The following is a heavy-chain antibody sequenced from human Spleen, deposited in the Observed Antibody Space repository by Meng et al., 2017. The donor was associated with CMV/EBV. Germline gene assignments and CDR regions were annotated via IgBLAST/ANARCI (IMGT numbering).Heavy chain of an antibody. CDR1: GYTFTGYY. V-gene: IGHV1-2*02. CDR2: INPNSGGT. J-gene: IGHJ6*02. D-gene: IGHD6-19*01. Sequence: VSVKVSCKASGYTFTGYYMHWVRQAPGQGLEWMGWINPNSGGTNYAQKFQGRVTMTRDTSISTAYMELSRLRSDDTAVYYCARDSIAVAGTFYYYGRDVWGQGTTVTVSS. CDR3: ARDSIAVAGTFYYYGRDV.